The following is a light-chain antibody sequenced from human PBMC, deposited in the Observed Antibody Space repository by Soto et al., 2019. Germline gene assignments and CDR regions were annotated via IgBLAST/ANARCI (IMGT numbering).Light chain of an antibody. J-gene: IGLJ3*02. CDR3: NSYAGSNNWV. V-gene: IGLV2-8*01. Sequence: QSALTQPASVSGSPGQSITISCTGTSSDVGSYNYVSWFQQHPGKAPKLMIYEVSKRPPGVPDRFSGSKSGNTASLTVSGLQAEDEADYYCNSYAGSNNWVFGGGTKLTVL. CDR2: EVS. CDR1: SSDVGSYNY.